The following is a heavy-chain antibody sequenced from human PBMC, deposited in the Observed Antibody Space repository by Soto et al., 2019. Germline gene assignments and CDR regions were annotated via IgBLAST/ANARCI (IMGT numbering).Heavy chain of an antibody. Sequence: QVQLVQSGAEVQKPGSSVKVSCKASGGTFSSYAISWVRQAPGQGLEWMGGIIPIFGTANYAQKFQGRVTITADESTSTAYMELSSLRSEDTAVYYCASDDLGYCSGGSCYSPEGWGQGTLVTVSS. CDR3: ASDDLGYCSGGSCYSPEG. J-gene: IGHJ4*02. CDR2: IIPIFGTA. CDR1: GGTFSSYA. V-gene: IGHV1-69*01. D-gene: IGHD2-15*01.